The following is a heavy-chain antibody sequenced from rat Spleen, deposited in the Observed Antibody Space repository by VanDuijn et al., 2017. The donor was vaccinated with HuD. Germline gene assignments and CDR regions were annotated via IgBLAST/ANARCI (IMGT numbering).Heavy chain of an antibody. D-gene: IGHD1-2*01. CDR1: GFSLTNFH. CDR2: IQNGGNT. J-gene: IGHJ2*01. CDR3: AREGGLITIAASDNWDTFDY. V-gene: IGHV2-27*01. Sequence: QVQLRESGPGLVQPSQTLSLTCTVSGFSLTNFHVHWVRQPPGKGLEWMGRIQNGGNTDYNSGLKSRLSISRDTSKSQVFLKMNSLQTEDTATYFCAREGGLITIAASDNWDTFDYWGQGVMVTVSS.